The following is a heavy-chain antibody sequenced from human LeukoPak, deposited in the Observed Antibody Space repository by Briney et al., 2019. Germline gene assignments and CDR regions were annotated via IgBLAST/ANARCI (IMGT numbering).Heavy chain of an antibody. CDR1: GFTFSSYS. CDR2: ISSSSSYI. J-gene: IGHJ6*03. Sequence: GGSMRLSWATAGFTFSSYSMNWVRQAPGKGLEWVSSISSSSSYIYYADSVKGRFTISRDKAKNSLYLQMNSLRAEDTAVYYCARDSHSYYYYMDVWGKGTTVTVYS. CDR3: ARDSHSYYYYMDV. V-gene: IGHV3-21*01.